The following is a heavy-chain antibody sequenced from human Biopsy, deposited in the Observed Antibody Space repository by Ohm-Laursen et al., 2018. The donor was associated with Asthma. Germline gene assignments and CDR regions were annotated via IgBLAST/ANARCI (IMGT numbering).Heavy chain of an antibody. CDR1: GFTVSTYG. J-gene: IGHJ3*02. CDR2: IYSGGGT. Sequence: GSLRLSCSASGFTVSTYGMSWVRQPPGKGLEWVSVIYSGGGTYYADSVQGRVTISRDNSKNTLSLQMNSLRAEDTAVYYCARAYGGSFFSGAFDIWGQGTMVTVSS. CDR3: ARAYGGSFFSGAFDI. D-gene: IGHD4-23*01. V-gene: IGHV3-53*01.